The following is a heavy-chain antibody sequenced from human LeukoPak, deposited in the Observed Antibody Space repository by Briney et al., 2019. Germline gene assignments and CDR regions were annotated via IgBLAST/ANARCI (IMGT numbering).Heavy chain of an antibody. CDR1: GGSFSGYY. J-gene: IGHJ4*02. D-gene: IGHD3-10*01. V-gene: IGHV4-34*01. CDR2: INHSGST. Sequence: HPSETLSLTCAVYGGSFSGYYWSWIRQPPGKGLEWIGEINHSGSTNYNPSLKSRVTISVDTSKNQFSLKLSSVTAADTAVYYYARAAGPYGFDYWGQGTLVTVSS. CDR3: ARAAGPYGFDY.